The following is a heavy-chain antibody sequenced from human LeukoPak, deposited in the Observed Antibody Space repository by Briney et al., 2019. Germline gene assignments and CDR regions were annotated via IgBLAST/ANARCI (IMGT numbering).Heavy chain of an antibody. CDR3: ASGRQLGY. J-gene: IGHJ4*02. V-gene: IGHV3-7*01. CDR2: IKQDGSEK. D-gene: IGHD3-16*01. Sequence: GGSLRLSCAASGLTFSSYGMSWVRQAPGKGLEWVANIKQDGSEKYYVDSVKGRFTISRDNARNSLYLQMNSLRAEDTAIYYCASGRQLGYWGQGTLVTVSS. CDR1: GLTFSSYG.